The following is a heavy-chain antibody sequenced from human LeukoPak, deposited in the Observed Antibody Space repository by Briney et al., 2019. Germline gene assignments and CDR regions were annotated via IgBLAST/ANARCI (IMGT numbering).Heavy chain of an antibody. D-gene: IGHD6-19*01. CDR1: GGSISSSSYY. J-gene: IGHJ4*02. CDR2: IYYSGST. Sequence: SETLSLTCTVSGGSISSSSYYWGWIRQPPGKGLEWIGSIYYSGSTYYNPSLKSRVTISVDTSKNQFSLKLSSVTAADTAVYYCASLAPVAGPRFDYWGQGTLVTVSS. CDR3: ASLAPVAGPRFDY. V-gene: IGHV4-39*07.